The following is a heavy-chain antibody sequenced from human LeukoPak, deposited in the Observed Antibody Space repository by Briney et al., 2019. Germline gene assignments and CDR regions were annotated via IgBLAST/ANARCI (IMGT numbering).Heavy chain of an antibody. CDR1: GFTVSSNY. J-gene: IGHJ4*02. CDR2: SHSGDST. CDR3: ARHVDTPMDY. V-gene: IGHV3-66*04. D-gene: IGHD5-18*01. Sequence: PGGSLRLSCAASGFTVSSNYMSWVRQAPGKGLEWVSVSHSGDSTAYADSVKGRFTISRDSSENTLYLQMNILRAEDTAVYYCARHVDTPMDYWGQGTLVTVSS.